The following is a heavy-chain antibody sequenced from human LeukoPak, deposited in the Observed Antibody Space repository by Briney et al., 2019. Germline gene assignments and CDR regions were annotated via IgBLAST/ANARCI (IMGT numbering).Heavy chain of an antibody. CDR2: ISGSGGST. CDR3: AKAQRSSSWRAGKNWFDP. V-gene: IGHV3-23*01. Sequence: GGSLRLSCAASGFTFSSYAMSWVRQAPGKGLEWVSAISGSGGSTYYADSVKGRFTISRDNSKNTLYLQMSSLRAEDTAVYYCAKAQRSSSWRAGKNWFDPWGQGTLVTVSS. J-gene: IGHJ5*02. D-gene: IGHD6-13*01. CDR1: GFTFSSYA.